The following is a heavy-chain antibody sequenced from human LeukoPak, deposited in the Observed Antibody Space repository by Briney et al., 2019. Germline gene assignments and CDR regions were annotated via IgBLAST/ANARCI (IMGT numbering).Heavy chain of an antibody. V-gene: IGHV3-64D*06. CDR1: GFTFSSYA. D-gene: IGHD5-12*01. J-gene: IGHJ4*02. CDR3: VKSKCGYDCPFDH. Sequence: GGSLRLSCSASGFTFSSYAMHWVRQAPGKELEYVSAISSNGGSTYYADSVKGRFTISRDNSKNTLYFQMSSLRAEDTAVYYCVKSKCGYDCPFDHWGQGTLVTISS. CDR2: ISSNGGST.